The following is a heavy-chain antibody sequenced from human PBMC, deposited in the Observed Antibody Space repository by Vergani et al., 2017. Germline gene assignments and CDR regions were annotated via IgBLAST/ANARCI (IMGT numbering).Heavy chain of an antibody. J-gene: IGHJ4*02. CDR3: ARTIFGVVIRTYYFDY. CDR2: IIPIFGTA. Sequence: QVQLVQSGAEVKKPGSSVKVSCKASGGTFSSYAISWVRQAPGQGLEWRGGIIPIFGTANYAQKFQGRVTITADKSTSTAYMELSSLRSEDTAVYYCARTIFGVVIRTYYFDYWGQGTLVTVSS. CDR1: GGTFSSYA. V-gene: IGHV1-69*06. D-gene: IGHD3-3*01.